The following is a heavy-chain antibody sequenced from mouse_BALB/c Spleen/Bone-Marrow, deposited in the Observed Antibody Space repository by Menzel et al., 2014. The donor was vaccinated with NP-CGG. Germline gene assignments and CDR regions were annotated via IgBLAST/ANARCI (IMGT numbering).Heavy chain of an antibody. Sequence: VQLQQSGAELVNPGASVKLSCTASGFNIKDTYMPWVKQWLEQGLEWIGRIHPANGNTKYDPKFQGKATITADTSSNTAYLQLSSLTSEDTAVYCCATMITDWYFDVWGAGTTVTVSS. CDR1: GFNIKDTY. D-gene: IGHD2-4*01. V-gene: IGHV14-3*02. J-gene: IGHJ1*01. CDR3: ATMITDWYFDV. CDR2: IHPANGNT.